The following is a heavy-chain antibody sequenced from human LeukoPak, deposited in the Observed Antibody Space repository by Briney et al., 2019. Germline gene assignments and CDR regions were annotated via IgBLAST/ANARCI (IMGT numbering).Heavy chain of an antibody. V-gene: IGHV1-2*02. CDR2: INPNSGGT. J-gene: IGHJ5*02. CDR1: GYTFTGYY. D-gene: IGHD3-9*01. Sequence: ASVKVSCKASGYTFTGYYMHWVRQAPGQGLEWMGWINPNSGGTNYAQKFQGRVTITADESTSTAYMELSSLRSEDTAVYYCARAGAVLRYFDWLLRDNWFDPWGQGTLVTVSS. CDR3: ARAGAVLRYFDWLLRDNWFDP.